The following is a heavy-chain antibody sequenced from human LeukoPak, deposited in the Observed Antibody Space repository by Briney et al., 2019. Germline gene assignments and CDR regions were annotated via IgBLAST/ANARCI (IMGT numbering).Heavy chain of an antibody. J-gene: IGHJ4*02. D-gene: IGHD6-19*01. CDR2: IRPSDGST. CDR1: GFTFNNCP. Sequence: GGSVRLSCVASGFTFNNCPMTWVRQAPGKGLEWVSAIRPSDGSTFYADSVMGRFTISRDSSKNTLYLQMNSLRVEDTALYYCAKLTSGWFEDFWGQGTLVTVSS. CDR3: AKLTSGWFEDF. V-gene: IGHV3-23*01.